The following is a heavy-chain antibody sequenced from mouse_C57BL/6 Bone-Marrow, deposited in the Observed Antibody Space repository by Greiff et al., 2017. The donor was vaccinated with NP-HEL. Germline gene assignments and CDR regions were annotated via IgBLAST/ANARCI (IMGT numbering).Heavy chain of an antibody. CDR3: ERQGGVPNYYAMDY. Sequence: DVMLLESGGDLVKPGGSLKLSCAASGFTFSSYGISWVRQTPDKRLEWVATISSGGSYTYYPDSVKGRFTLSRDNAKNTLYLQMSSLKSEDTAMYYCERQGGVPNYYAMDYWGQGTSVTVSS. V-gene: IGHV5-6*02. J-gene: IGHJ4*01. CDR2: ISSGGSYT. CDR1: GFTFSSYG.